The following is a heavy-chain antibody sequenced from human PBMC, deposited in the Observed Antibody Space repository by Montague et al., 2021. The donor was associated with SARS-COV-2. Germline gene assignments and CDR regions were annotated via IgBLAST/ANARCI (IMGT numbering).Heavy chain of an antibody. V-gene: IGHV4-59*01. Sequence: RRDKYNPSLKSRVTISVDTSKNQFSLKLSSVTAADTAVYYCARDGHMAARPADYYGMDVWGQGTTVTVSS. J-gene: IGHJ6*02. D-gene: IGHD6-6*01. CDR3: ARDGHMAARPADYYGMDV. CDR2: RRD.